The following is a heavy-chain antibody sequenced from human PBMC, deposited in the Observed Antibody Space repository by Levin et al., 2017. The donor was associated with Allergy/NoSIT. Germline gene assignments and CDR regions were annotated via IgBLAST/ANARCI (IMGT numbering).Heavy chain of an antibody. CDR3: AREYSSGYLYFDL. D-gene: IGHD6-19*01. CDR2: ISSSSTYI. CDR1: GFPFSSYS. J-gene: IGHJ2*01. Sequence: LSLTCAASGFPFSSYSMSWVRQAPGKGLEWVSSISSSSTYIYYADSVKGRFTISRDNAKNSLYLQMNSLRAEDTAVYYCAREYSSGYLYFDLWGRGTLVTVSS. V-gene: IGHV3-21*04.